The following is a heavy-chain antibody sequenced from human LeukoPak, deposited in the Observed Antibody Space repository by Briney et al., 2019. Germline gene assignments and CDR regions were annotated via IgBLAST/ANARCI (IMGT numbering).Heavy chain of an antibody. V-gene: IGHV4-59*01. CDR2: IYYSGSA. J-gene: IGHJ3*02. Sequence: SETLSITCTVSGGSISGFYWGWIRQPPGKGLEWIGFIYYSGSANYNPSLKSRVTMSVDMSKNQFSLKLSSVTAADTAVYYCARVGYNSAFDIWGQGTMVTDSS. CDR1: GGSISGFY. CDR3: ARVGYNSAFDI. D-gene: IGHD5-24*01.